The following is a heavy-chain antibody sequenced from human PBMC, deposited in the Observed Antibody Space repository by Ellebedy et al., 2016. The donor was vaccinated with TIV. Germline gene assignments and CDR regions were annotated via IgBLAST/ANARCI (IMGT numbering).Heavy chain of an antibody. Sequence: PGGSLRLSCAVSGFTFSDFSMNWVRQAPGKGLEWVSSISSSSNYIYYADSVKGRFTISRDNANNSFDLQMNSLRAEDTAVYYCARGGSVSALYNWFDPWGRGTLVTVSS. CDR3: ARGGSVSALYNWFDP. D-gene: IGHD6-19*01. CDR2: ISSSSNYI. CDR1: GFTFSDFS. J-gene: IGHJ5*02. V-gene: IGHV3-21*01.